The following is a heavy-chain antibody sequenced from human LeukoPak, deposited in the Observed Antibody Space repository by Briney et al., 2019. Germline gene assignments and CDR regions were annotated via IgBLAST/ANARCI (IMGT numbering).Heavy chain of an antibody. CDR1: GFTFSSFA. J-gene: IGHJ3*02. V-gene: IGHV3-23*01. D-gene: IGHD4/OR15-4a*01. CDR3: AKDTADYPLDAFDI. CDR2: VSRNGDST. Sequence: PGGSLRLSCAASGFTFSSFAMTWVRQAPGKGLEWVSAVSRNGDSTYYADSVKGRFTISRDNSKNTLYLQMNSLRAEDTAVYYCAKDTADYPLDAFDIWGQGTMVTVSS.